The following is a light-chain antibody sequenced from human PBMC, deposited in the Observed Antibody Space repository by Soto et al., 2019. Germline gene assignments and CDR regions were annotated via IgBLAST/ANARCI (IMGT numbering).Light chain of an antibody. CDR1: QSVSRY. J-gene: IGKJ1*01. CDR2: DAS. CDR3: QQYGSSRT. V-gene: IGKV3-20*01. Sequence: EIVFAQSPGPPSLSPGERATLSRRDSQSVSRYLAWYQQKPGQAPRLLIYDASNRATGIPDRFSGSGSGTDFTLTISRLEPEDFAVYYCQQYGSSRTFGQGTKVDIK.